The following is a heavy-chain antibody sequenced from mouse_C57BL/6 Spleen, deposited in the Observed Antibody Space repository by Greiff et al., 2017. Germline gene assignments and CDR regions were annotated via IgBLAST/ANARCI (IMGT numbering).Heavy chain of an antibody. D-gene: IGHD1-1*01. CDR2: IYPRSGNT. CDR1: GYTFTSYG. J-gene: IGHJ2*01. Sequence: QVQLQQSGAELARPGASVKLSCKASGYTFTSYGISWVKQRTGQGLEWIGEIYPRSGNTYYNEKFKGKATLTADKSSSTAYMELRSLTSEDSAVYCCARGIIDGSSDWDGYYFDYWGQGTTLTVSS. V-gene: IGHV1-81*01. CDR3: ARGIIDGSSDWDGYYFDY.